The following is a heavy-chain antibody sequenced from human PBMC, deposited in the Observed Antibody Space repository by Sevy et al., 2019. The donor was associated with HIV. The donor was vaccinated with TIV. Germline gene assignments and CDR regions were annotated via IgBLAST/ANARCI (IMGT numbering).Heavy chain of an antibody. CDR1: GFNIGPYT. CDR2: ISNDGNKK. J-gene: IGHJ5*02. CDR3: AKEGYYYDSRGHDWFDP. V-gene: IGHV3-30*18. D-gene: IGHD3-22*01. Sequence: GGSLRLSCGASGFNIGPYTMHWVRQAPGKGLEWVTSISNDGNKKDYADSVKGRSIISRDNPKNTMYLQMNSLRPQDTAVYYCAKEGYYYDSRGHDWFDPWGQGTQVTVSS.